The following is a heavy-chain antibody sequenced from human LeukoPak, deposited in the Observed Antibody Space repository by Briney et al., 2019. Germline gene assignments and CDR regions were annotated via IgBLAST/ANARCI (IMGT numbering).Heavy chain of an antibody. V-gene: IGHV1-18*01. D-gene: IGHD4-17*01. CDR3: ARDSGYGDSYFDY. Sequence: GASVNVSCKASGYSFTSNGISWVRQAAGQGLERMGWISAYNGNTNYAQKLQGRVTMTTDTSTSTAYMELRSLRSDDTAVYYCARDSGYGDSYFDYWGQGTLVTVSS. CDR1: GYSFTSNG. CDR2: ISAYNGNT. J-gene: IGHJ4*02.